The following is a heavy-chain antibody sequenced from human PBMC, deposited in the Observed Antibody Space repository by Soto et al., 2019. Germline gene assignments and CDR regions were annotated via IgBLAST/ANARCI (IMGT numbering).Heavy chain of an antibody. V-gene: IGHV1-18*01. CDR3: AGDSPPSDY. CDR2: ISAYSGNT. J-gene: IGHJ4*02. Sequence: QVQLVQSGAEVKKPGASVKVSCKASGYTFSSYAITWVRQAPGQGLEWMAWISAYSGNTNYAQKFQGRVTMTTDTSTNTAYMELRSLSSDDTAVYYCAGDSPPSDYWGQGTLVTVSS. CDR1: GYTFSSYA.